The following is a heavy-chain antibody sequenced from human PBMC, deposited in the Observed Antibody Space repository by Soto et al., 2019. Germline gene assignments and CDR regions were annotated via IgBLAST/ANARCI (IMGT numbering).Heavy chain of an antibody. CDR3: ARDQYGDYYFDY. Sequence: SETLSLTCTVSGGSISSGGYYWSWIRQHPGKGLEWIGYIYYSGSTYYNPSLKSLVTISVDTSKNQFSLKLSSVTAADTAVYYCARDQYGDYYFDYWGQGTLVTVSS. CDR1: GGSISSGGYY. D-gene: IGHD4-17*01. CDR2: IYYSGST. J-gene: IGHJ4*02. V-gene: IGHV4-31*01.